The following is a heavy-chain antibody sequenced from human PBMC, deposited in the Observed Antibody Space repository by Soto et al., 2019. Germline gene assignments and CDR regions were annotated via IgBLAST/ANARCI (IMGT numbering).Heavy chain of an antibody. CDR1: GYTFTSYY. V-gene: IGHV1-46*03. CDR3: ARGLSPTYYYDSSGSSFDY. D-gene: IGHD3-22*01. Sequence: GASVKVSCKASGYTFTSYYMHWVRQAPGQGLEWMGIINPSGGSTSYAQKFHGRVTMTRDTSTSTVYMELSSLRSEDTAVYYCARGLSPTYYYDSSGSSFDYWGQGTLVTVSS. CDR2: INPSGGST. J-gene: IGHJ4*02.